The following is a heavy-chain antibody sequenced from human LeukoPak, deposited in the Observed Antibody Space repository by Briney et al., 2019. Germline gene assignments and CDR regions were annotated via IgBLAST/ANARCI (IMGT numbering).Heavy chain of an antibody. J-gene: IGHJ4*02. Sequence: ASVKVSCKASGYTFTDYYMHWVRQAPGQGLEWMGWINPNSGGTNFAQSFQGRVTMTRDTSISTAYMELSRLRSDDTAVYYCARDLTGRSDYWGQGTLVTVSS. CDR3: ARDLTGRSDY. V-gene: IGHV1-2*02. CDR2: INPNSGGT. CDR1: GYTFTDYY. D-gene: IGHD1-14*01.